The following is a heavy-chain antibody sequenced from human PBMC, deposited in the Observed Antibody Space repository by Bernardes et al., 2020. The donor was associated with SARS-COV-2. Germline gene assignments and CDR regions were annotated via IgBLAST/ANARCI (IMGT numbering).Heavy chain of an antibody. CDR1: GLTVSDNY. V-gene: IGHV3-66*01. CDR2: MDRGGST. Sequence: GGSLRLSCAASGLTVSDNYMTWVRQAPGKGLEWVALMDRGGSTYYADSVKGRFTVSRDNSKNTLYLQMNSLRAEDTAVYYCASVMATWDRGLFSNTYYFYGMDVWGQGTTVTVSS. J-gene: IGHJ6*02. D-gene: IGHD3-10*01. CDR3: ASVMATWDRGLFSNTYYFYGMDV.